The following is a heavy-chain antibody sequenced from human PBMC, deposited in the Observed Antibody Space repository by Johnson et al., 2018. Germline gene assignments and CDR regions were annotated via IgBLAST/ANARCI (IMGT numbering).Heavy chain of an antibody. J-gene: IGHJ6*03. CDR2: MSSDGTKK. CDR3: ARDLSSAWYVGYFYYYMDV. D-gene: IGHD6-19*01. CDR1: GFTFSNYG. V-gene: IGHV3-30*03. Sequence: QVQLQESGGGVVQPGRSLRLSCVASGFTFSNYGMHWVRRAPGKGLQWVAVMSSDGTKKYYADSVKGRFTVSRDNSKNSLYLQMNNLRAEDTAVYYCARDLSSAWYVGYFYYYMDVWGKGTTVTVSS.